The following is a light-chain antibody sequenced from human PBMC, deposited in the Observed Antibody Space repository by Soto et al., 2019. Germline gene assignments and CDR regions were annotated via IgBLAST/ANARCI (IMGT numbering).Light chain of an antibody. J-gene: IGKJ2*01. CDR1: QSVSSSY. Sequence: EIVLTQSPGTLSLSPGERATLSCRASQSVSSSYLAWYQQKPGQAPRLLIFGASSRATGIPDRFSGSGSGTAFTVTISRLEPEDFAVYYCQQYGSSPYTFGQGTKLEI. CDR3: QQYGSSPYT. V-gene: IGKV3-20*01. CDR2: GAS.